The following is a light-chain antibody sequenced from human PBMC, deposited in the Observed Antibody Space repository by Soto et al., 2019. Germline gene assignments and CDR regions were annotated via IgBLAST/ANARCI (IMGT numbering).Light chain of an antibody. V-gene: IGKV1-5*01. CDR2: DAS. Sequence: DIQITHSPSTLSASVGDRVTITCRASQSINTWLAWYQQKPGKAPNLLIYDASNLETGVPSRFNGSGSGTEFSLTISSLEPDDFATYYCQQYNNYLWTFGQGTKVDIK. CDR1: QSINTW. J-gene: IGKJ1*01. CDR3: QQYNNYLWT.